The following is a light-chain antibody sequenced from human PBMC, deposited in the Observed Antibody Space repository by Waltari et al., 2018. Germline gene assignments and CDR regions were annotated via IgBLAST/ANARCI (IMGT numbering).Light chain of an antibody. CDR2: KDN. CDR3: YSAADNAVGV. CDR1: ILANKF. J-gene: IGLJ3*02. Sequence: SYDLTQPSSVSVSPGQTARITCPGDILANKFGRWFQKTPGKAPVQVIYKDNERTSGLPGRFACSSSTTTVTLTISGAHVDDEADYYCYSAADNAVGVFGGGTNLTV. V-gene: IGLV3-27*01.